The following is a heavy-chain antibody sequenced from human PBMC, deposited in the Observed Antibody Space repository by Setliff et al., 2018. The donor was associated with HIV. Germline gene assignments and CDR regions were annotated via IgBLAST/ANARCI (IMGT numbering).Heavy chain of an antibody. J-gene: IGHJ4*03. D-gene: IGHD2-21*02. CDR3: ATDDYNGDSFDN. Sequence: SVKVSCKASGGTFRKYAISWVRQAPGQGLEWMGGIIPIFGIANYAQKFQDRVTITTDESTTAAYMELSSLRSEDTAVYYCATDDYNGDSFDNWGQGTMVTVSS. CDR2: IIPIFGIA. V-gene: IGHV1-69*05. CDR1: GGTFRKYA.